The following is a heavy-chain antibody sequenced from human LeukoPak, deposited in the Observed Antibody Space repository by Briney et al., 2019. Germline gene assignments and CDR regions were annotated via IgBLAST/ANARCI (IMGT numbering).Heavy chain of an antibody. CDR2: LYYSGNT. J-gene: IGHJ5*02. D-gene: IGHD3-16*01. V-gene: IGHV4-39*07. CDR1: GGSISSSSFY. CDR3: ARSRGGYGDYGSWFDP. Sequence: SETLSFTCNGSGGSISSSSFYWGWIRQPPGKGLEWIGSLYYSGNTYYNPSLKSRVTISVDTSENQFSLTLNSVTAADTAVYYCARSRGGYGDYGSWFDPWGQGILVTVSS.